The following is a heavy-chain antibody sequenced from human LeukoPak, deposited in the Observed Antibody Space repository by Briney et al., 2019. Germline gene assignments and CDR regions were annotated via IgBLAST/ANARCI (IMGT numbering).Heavy chain of an antibody. CDR1: GVSFSGYY. D-gene: IGHD2-15*01. V-gene: IGHV4-34*01. J-gene: IGHJ6*02. CDR3: ARTPYYYYYGMDV. Sequence: SETLSLTCSVYGVSFSGYYWSWIRQPPGKGLEWIGEINHSGFTNYNPSLKSRVTISVDTSKNHFSLKLSSVTAADTAVYYCARTPYYYYYGMDVWGQGTTVTVSS. CDR2: INHSGFT.